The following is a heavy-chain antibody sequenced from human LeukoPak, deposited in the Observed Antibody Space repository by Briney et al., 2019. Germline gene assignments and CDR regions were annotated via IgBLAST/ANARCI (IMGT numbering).Heavy chain of an antibody. V-gene: IGHV3-15*01. Sequence: GGSLRLSCAASGFPFSNAWMSWVRQAPGKGLECVGRIKSKTDGGTTDYAAPVKGRFTISGDDSKNTLYLQMNSLKTEDTAVYYCTTDRRGDSMVRGVIIANDYWGQGTLVTVSS. D-gene: IGHD3-10*01. CDR2: IKSKTDGGTT. J-gene: IGHJ4*02. CDR1: GFPFSNAW. CDR3: TTDRRGDSMVRGVIIANDY.